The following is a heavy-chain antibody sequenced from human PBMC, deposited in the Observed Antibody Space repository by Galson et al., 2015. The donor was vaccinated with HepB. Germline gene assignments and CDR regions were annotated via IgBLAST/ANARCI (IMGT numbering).Heavy chain of an antibody. D-gene: IGHD3-10*01. CDR3: ARTPYYGSGTYYNIWFGP. J-gene: IGHJ5*02. Sequence: SCKASGYTFTIYAINWVRQAPGQGLEWMGWINTNTGNPTYAQGFTGRFVFSLDSSVNTAYLQISSLKADDTAVYYCARTPYYGSGTYYNIWFGPWGQGTLVTVSS. CDR2: INTNTGNP. CDR1: GYTFTIYA. V-gene: IGHV7-4-1*02.